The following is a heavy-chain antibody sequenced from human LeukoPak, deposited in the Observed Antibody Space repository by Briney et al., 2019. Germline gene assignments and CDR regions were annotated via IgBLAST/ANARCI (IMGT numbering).Heavy chain of an antibody. D-gene: IGHD4-17*01. CDR3: ARDQYGDYGVRYFDY. CDR2: ISSSGSTI. CDR1: GFTFSSYE. V-gene: IGHV3-48*03. J-gene: IGHJ4*02. Sequence: PGGSLRLSCAASGFTFSSYEMNWVRQAPGKGLEWVSYISSSGSTIYYADSVKGRFTISRDNAKNSLYLQMNSLRAEDTAVYYCARDQYGDYGVRYFDYWGQGTLVTVSS.